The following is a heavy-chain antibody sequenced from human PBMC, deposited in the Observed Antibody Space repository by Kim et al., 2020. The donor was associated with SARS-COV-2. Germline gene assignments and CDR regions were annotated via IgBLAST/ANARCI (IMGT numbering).Heavy chain of an antibody. V-gene: IGHV1-69*13. J-gene: IGHJ6*02. D-gene: IGHD3-3*01. CDR2: IIPIFGTA. Sequence: SVKVSCKASGGTFSSYAISRVRQAPGQGLEWMGGIIPIFGTANYAQKFQGRVTITADESTRTAYMELSSLRSEDTDVYYCASRGYYTPYYYYGMDVWGQGTTVTLSS. CDR3: ASRGYYTPYYYYGMDV. CDR1: GGTFSSYA.